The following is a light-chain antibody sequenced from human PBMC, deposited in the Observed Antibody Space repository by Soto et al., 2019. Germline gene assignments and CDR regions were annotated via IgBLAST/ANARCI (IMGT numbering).Light chain of an antibody. V-gene: IGKV1-5*01. CDR3: QQYESYSPWT. CDR2: DAS. CDR1: QSISSW. Sequence: DIQMTQSPSALSASVGDRATITCRASQSISSWLAWYQQKPGRAPKLLIYDASTLQSGVPSRYSGSGSGTEITLTISNLQPDDFATYYCQQYESYSPWTFGQGTKVDIK. J-gene: IGKJ1*01.